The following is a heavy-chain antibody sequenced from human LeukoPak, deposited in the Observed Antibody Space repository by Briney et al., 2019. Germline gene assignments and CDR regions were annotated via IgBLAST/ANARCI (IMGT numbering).Heavy chain of an antibody. J-gene: IGHJ3*02. Sequence: GGSLRLSCAASGFTFSSYWMSWVRQAPGKGLEWVSFIGSSGSNIYYADSVKGRFTISRDNAKNSLYLQMNSLRAEDTAVYFCARVPSDAFDIWGQGTVVTVSS. V-gene: IGHV3-21*01. CDR3: ARVPSDAFDI. CDR2: IGSSGSNI. CDR1: GFTFSSYW.